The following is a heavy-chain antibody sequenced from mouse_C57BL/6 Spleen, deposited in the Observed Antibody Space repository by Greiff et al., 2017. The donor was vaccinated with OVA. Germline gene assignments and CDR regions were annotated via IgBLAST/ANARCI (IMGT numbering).Heavy chain of an antibody. CDR3: ARNENYYYYGSSSFAY. CDR2: IYPGSGNT. Sequence: QVQLQQSGAELVRPGASVKLSCKASGYTFTDYYINWVKQRPGQGLEWIARIYPGSGNTYYNEKFKGKATLTAEKSSSTAYMQLSSLTSEDSAVYFCARNENYYYYGSSSFAYWGQGTLVTVSA. J-gene: IGHJ3*01. V-gene: IGHV1-76*01. CDR1: GYTFTDYY. D-gene: IGHD1-1*01.